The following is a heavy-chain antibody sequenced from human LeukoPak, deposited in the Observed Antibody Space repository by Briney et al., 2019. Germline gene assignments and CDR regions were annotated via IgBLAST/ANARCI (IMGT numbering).Heavy chain of an antibody. D-gene: IGHD3-3*01. V-gene: IGHV3-15*01. J-gene: IGHJ4*02. CDR2: IKSKTDGGTT. Sequence: GGSLRLSCAASGFTFSNAWMSWVRQAPGKGLEWVGHIKSKTDGGTTDYAASVKGRFTIPRDDLKNTLYLQMNTLKTEDTAVYYCSTLYYDFWIGYYWRDFWGQGTLVTVSS. CDR1: GFTFSNAW. CDR3: STLYYDFWIGYYWRDF.